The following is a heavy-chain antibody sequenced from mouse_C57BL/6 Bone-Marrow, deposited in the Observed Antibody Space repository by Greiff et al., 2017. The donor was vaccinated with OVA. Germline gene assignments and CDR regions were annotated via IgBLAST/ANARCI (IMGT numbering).Heavy chain of an antibody. J-gene: IGHJ4*01. CDR3: ARGYSFYAMDY. V-gene: IGHV5-4*01. CDR1: GFTFSSYA. D-gene: IGHD2-12*01. Sequence: DVQLVESGGGLVKPGGSLKLSCAASGFTFSSYAMSWVRQTPEKRLEWVATISDGGSYTYYPDNVKGRFTISRDNAKNNLYLQMSHLKSEDTAMYYCARGYSFYAMDYWGQGTSVTVSS. CDR2: ISDGGSYT.